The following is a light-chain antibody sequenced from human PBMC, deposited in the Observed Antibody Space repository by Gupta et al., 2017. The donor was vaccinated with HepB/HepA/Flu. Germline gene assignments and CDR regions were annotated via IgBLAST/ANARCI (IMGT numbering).Light chain of an antibody. CDR2: DVT. V-gene: IGLV2-14*03. J-gene: IGLJ2*01. Sequence: QSDLTQPASVSGSPGQSLTISCPASSGDVGGFNSVSWYQQYPGRAPKLLIYDVTNRPSGVSYRFSGSKSGNTASLTISGLQAEDDADYYCSSFRIGTTLVVFGGGTKVTVL. CDR1: SGDVGGFNS. CDR3: SSFRIGTTLVV.